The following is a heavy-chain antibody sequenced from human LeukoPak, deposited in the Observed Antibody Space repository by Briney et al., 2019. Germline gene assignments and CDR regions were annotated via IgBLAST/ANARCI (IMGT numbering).Heavy chain of an antibody. CDR2: IYYSGST. Sequence: ETLSLTCTVSGGSISSYYWSWIRQPPGKGLEWIGYIYYSGSTNYNPSLKSRVTISVDTPKNQFSLKLSSVTAADTAVYYCASLMRGWSGGVSGWFDPWGQGTLVTVSS. J-gene: IGHJ5*02. CDR1: GGSISSYY. V-gene: IGHV4-59*01. CDR3: ASLMRGWSGGVSGWFDP. D-gene: IGHD3-10*01.